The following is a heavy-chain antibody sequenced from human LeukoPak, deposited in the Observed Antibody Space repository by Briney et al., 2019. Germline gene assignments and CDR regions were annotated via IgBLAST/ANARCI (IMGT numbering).Heavy chain of an antibody. Sequence: SDALSLASTVSDGCSAGGTYCCGWMRQPPGKGLEWIGSIYYSGNTYYNPSLKSRVSISIDTSKSQFSLKLNSVTAADTAVYYCARRVAVAGRTDWFDPWGQGTLVTVSS. D-gene: IGHD6-19*01. V-gene: IGHV4-39*01. CDR1: DGCSAGGTYC. CDR2: IYYSGNT. CDR3: ARRVAVAGRTDWFDP. J-gene: IGHJ5*02.